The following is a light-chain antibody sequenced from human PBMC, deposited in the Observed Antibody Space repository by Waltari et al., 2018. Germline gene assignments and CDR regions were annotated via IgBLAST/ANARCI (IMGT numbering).Light chain of an antibody. CDR3: LQYNRSPYT. Sequence: DIQMTQSPSSLSASVGDTVTITCRASQTINSWLDWYQQKPGKAPKLLIYKASTLESGVPSRFSGSGSGTDFTLTISSLHPEDFATYYCLQYNRSPYTFGQGTKVDIK. CDR2: KAS. J-gene: IGKJ2*01. V-gene: IGKV1-5*03. CDR1: QTINSW.